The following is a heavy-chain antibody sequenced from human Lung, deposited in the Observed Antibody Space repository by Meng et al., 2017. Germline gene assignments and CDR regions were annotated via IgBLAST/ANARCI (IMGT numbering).Heavy chain of an antibody. CDR1: GGSFSDYY. J-gene: IGHJ4*02. CDR3: ARGPTTMAHDFDY. Sequence: QGQVQQGGAGLLKPSETLYLTCVVSGGSFSDYYWSWIRQPPGKGLEWIGEINHSGSTNYNPSLESRATISVDTSQNNLSLKLSSVTAADSAVYYCARGPTTMAHDFDYWGQGTLVTVSS. CDR2: INHSGST. V-gene: IGHV4-34*01. D-gene: IGHD4-11*01.